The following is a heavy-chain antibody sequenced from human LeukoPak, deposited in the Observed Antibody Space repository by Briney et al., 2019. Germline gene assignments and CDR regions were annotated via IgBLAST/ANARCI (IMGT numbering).Heavy chain of an antibody. V-gene: IGHV1-2*02. D-gene: IGHD2-21*01. Sequence: ASVKVSCKASGYTFTGYYMHWVRQAPGQGLEWMGWISPTSGGTNYAQKFQGRVTMTRDTSISTAYMELSRLRSDDTAVYYCARGVSKYYFDYWGQGTLVTVSS. J-gene: IGHJ4*02. CDR2: ISPTSGGT. CDR1: GYTFTGYY. CDR3: ARGVSKYYFDY.